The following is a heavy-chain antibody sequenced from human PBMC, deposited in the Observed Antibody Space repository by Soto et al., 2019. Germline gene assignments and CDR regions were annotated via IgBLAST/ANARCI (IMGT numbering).Heavy chain of an antibody. CDR2: IYNSGST. Sequence: QLQLQESGPGLVKPSETLFLTCTVSGGSINSGGYYWGWIRQPPGKGLEWIGSIYNSGSTYYNPSLKSRVTLSVDTSNNKFSLKLNSVTAADTAVYYCTRRQQLARYDYWGQGTLVTVSS. CDR1: GGSINSGGYY. CDR3: TRRQQLARYDY. D-gene: IGHD6-13*01. V-gene: IGHV4-39*01. J-gene: IGHJ4*02.